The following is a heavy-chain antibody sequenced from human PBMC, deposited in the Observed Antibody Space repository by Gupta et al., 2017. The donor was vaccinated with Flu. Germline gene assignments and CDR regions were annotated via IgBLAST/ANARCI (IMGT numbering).Heavy chain of an antibody. CDR1: GFTFSSYG. V-gene: IGHV3-33*01. Sequence: GGGVVQPGRSLRLSCAASGFTFSSYGMHWVRQAPGKGLEWVAVIWYDGSNKYYADSVKGRFTISRDNSKNTLYLQMKSLRAEDTAVYYCARTCDSSGWDIDYGGQGTLVTVSS. CDR2: IWYDGSNK. CDR3: ARTCDSSGWDIDY. J-gene: IGHJ4*02. D-gene: IGHD6-19*01.